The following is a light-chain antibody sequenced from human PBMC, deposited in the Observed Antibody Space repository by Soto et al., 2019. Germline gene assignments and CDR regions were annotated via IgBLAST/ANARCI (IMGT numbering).Light chain of an antibody. Sequence: EIVLTQSPGTLSLSPGERATLSCGASQSVTSNYLAWYQQKPGQAPRLLIFGASIRVKGIPDRFIGSGSGTDFTLTISRLEHEDFEVYYCQHYVTSLTTLGQGTKADIK. CDR3: QHYVTSLTT. CDR1: QSVTSNY. V-gene: IGKV3-20*01. J-gene: IGKJ1*01. CDR2: GAS.